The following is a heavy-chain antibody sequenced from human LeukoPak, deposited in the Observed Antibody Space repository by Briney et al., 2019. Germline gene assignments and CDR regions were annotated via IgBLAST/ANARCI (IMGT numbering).Heavy chain of an antibody. Sequence: WIRQPPGKGLEWIGSIYYSGSTYYNPSLKSRVTISVDTSKNQFSLKLSSVTAADTAVYYCARHKEYYYYYMDVWGKGTTVTVSS. CDR2: IYYSGST. CDR3: ARHKEYYYYYMDV. V-gene: IGHV4-39*01. J-gene: IGHJ6*03.